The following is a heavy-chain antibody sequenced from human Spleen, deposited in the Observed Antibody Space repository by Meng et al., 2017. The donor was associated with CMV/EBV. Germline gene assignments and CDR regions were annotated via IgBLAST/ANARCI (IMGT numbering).Heavy chain of an antibody. CDR1: GYSITSGFY. V-gene: IGHV4-38-2*02. CDR2: INHSGST. D-gene: IGHD6-13*01. CDR3: ARGSIGSPSDS. J-gene: IGHJ4*02. Sequence: GSLRLSCSVSGYSITSGFYWGWIRQPPGKGLEWIGSINHSGSTYYNLSLKSRVTISVDTSKNQFSLKLNSVTAADTAVYYCARGSIGSPSDSWGQGALVTVSS.